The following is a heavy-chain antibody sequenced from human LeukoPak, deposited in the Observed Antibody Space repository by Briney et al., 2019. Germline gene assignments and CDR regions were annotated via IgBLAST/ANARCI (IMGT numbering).Heavy chain of an antibody. J-gene: IGHJ4*02. CDR1: GFTFSSYG. CDR3: ARDRPRQVRYFDWLLDY. CDR2: IWYDGSNK. Sequence: GGSLRLSCAASGFTFSSYGMHWVRQAPGKGLEWVAVIWYDGSNKYYADSVKGRFTISRDNSKNTLYLQMNSLRAEDTAVYYCARDRPRQVRYFDWLLDYWGQGTLVTVSS. V-gene: IGHV3-33*01. D-gene: IGHD3-9*01.